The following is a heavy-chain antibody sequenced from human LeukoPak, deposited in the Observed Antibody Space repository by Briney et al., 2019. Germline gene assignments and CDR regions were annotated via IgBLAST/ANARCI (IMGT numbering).Heavy chain of an antibody. V-gene: IGHV3-23*01. CDR2: ISAGSSSI. J-gene: IGHJ4*02. CDR3: AKRDGTRQYYFDY. D-gene: IGHD5-24*01. Sequence: RGSLRLSCAASGFTFSNYDMVWVRQAPGKGLEWVSVISAGSSSIFYVDSVKGRFTISRDNSKNTLYLQLNSLTAADTALYYCAKRDGTRQYYFDYWGQGTLVTVSS. CDR1: GFTFSNYD.